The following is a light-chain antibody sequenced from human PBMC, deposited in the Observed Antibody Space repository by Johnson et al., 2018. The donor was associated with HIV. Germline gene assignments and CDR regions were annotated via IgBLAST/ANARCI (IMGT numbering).Light chain of an antibody. CDR1: SSNIGNNY. CDR2: ENN. J-gene: IGLJ1*01. V-gene: IGLV1-51*02. Sequence: QSVLTQPPSVSAAPGQKVTISCSGSSSNIGNNYVSWYQQLPGTAPKLLIYENNKRPSGIPDRFSGSKSATSATLGITGLQTGDEADYYCGTWDSSLSPLYVFGTGTTMTVL. CDR3: GTWDSSLSPLYV.